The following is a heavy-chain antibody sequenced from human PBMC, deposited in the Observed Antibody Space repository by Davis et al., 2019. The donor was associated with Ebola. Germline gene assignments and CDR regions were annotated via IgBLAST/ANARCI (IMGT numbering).Heavy chain of an antibody. CDR3: AREPIVVVTTDYYYYSMDV. CDR2: INPSGGST. CDR1: GYTFTSYY. Sequence: ASVKVSCKASGYTFTSYYMHWVRQAPGQGLEWMGIINPSGGSTSYAQKFQGRVTMTRDTSTSTVYMELSSLRSEDTAVYYCAREPIVVVTTDYYYYSMDVWGKGTTVTVSS. V-gene: IGHV1-46*01. D-gene: IGHD3-22*01. J-gene: IGHJ6*04.